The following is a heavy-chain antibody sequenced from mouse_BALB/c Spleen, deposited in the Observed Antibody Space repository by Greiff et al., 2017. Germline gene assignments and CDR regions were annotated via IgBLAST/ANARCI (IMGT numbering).Heavy chain of an antibody. CDR1: GYTFTSYY. CDR3: ARSHRCDY. V-gene: IGHV1S81*02. J-gene: IGHJ2*01. CDR2: INPSNGGT. Sequence: QVQLQQPGAELVKPGASVKLSCKASGYTFTSYYMYWVKQRPGQGLEWIGEINPSNGGTNFNEKFKSKATLTVDKSSSTAYMQLSSLTSEDSAVYDCARSHRCDYWGQGTTLTVSS. D-gene: IGHD2-14*01.